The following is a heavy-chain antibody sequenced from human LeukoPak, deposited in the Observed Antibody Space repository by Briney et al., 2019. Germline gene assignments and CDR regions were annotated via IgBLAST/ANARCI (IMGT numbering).Heavy chain of an antibody. D-gene: IGHD3-22*01. CDR2: ISGSGGNS. CDR3: AKEPYYYDSSGYYPY. V-gene: IGHV3-23*01. CDR1: GFSFDTYA. Sequence: GGSLRLSCTASGFSFDTYAMNWVRQVPGKGLEWVSGISGSGGNSYYADSVKGRFTISRDNSKNTLYLQMNSLRAEDTAVYYCAKEPYYYDSSGYYPYWGQGTLVTVSS. J-gene: IGHJ4*02.